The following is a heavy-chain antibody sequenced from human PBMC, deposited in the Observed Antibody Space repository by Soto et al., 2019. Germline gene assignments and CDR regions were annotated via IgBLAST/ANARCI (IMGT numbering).Heavy chain of an antibody. Sequence: QEQLVQSGAEVKKPGAPVKVSCKASGYTFSNYNINGVRQASGQGLEWTGWMNPDSSNTGYAEKFQGRVTMTRISSISTAYMELSGLRSEDTAVYYCAREAASDPSFYYHYMDVWGKGTTVTVSS. D-gene: IGHD3-10*01. J-gene: IGHJ6*03. CDR1: GYTFSNYN. V-gene: IGHV1-8*01. CDR2: MNPDSSNT. CDR3: AREAASDPSFYYHYMDV.